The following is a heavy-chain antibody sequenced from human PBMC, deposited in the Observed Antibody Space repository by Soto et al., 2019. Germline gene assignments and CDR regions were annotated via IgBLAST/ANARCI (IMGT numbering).Heavy chain of an antibody. CDR2: INSDGSST. D-gene: IGHD1-26*01. Sequence: GGSLRLSCAASGFTFSSYWMHWVRQAPGKGLVWVSRINSDGSSTSYADSVKGRFTISRDNAKNTLYLQMNSLRAEDTAVYYCARAISVSGSYYGFYYYGMDVWGQGTTVTVSS. CDR1: GFTFSSYW. V-gene: IGHV3-74*01. J-gene: IGHJ6*02. CDR3: ARAISVSGSYYGFYYYGMDV.